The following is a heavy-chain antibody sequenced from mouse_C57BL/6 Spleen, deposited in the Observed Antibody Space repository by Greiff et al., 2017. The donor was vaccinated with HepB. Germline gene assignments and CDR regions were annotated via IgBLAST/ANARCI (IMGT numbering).Heavy chain of an antibody. CDR2: ISDGGSYT. D-gene: IGHD4-1*01. J-gene: IGHJ3*01. Sequence: VQLKESGGGLVKPGGSLKLSCAASGFTFSSYAMSWVRQTPEKRLEWVATISDGGSYTYYPDNVKGRFTISRDNAKNNLYLQMSHLKSEDTAMYYCARDLTGRFAYWGQGTLVTVSA. CDR1: GFTFSSYA. V-gene: IGHV5-4*01. CDR3: ARDLTGRFAY.